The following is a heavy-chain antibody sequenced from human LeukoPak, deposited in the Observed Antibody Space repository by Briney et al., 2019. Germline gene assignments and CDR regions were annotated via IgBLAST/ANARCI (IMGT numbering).Heavy chain of an antibody. CDR2: MNPNSGNT. J-gene: IGHJ4*02. V-gene: IGHV1-8*01. D-gene: IGHD3-16*02. Sequence: GASVKVSCKASGYTFTSYDINWVRQATGQGLEWMGWMNPNSGNTGYAQKFQGRVTMTRNTSTSTAYMELRSLRSDDTAVYYCARDNSRLGELSPSDFDYWGQGTLVTVSS. CDR3: ARDNSRLGELSPSDFDY. CDR1: GYTFTSYD.